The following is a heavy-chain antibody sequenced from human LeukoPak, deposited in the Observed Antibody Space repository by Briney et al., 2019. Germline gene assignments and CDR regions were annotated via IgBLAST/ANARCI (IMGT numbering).Heavy chain of an antibody. D-gene: IGHD2-15*01. CDR2: IKEDGSEK. J-gene: IGHJ4*02. Sequence: GGSLRLSCAASGFTFSSYGMHWVRQAPGKGLEWVANIKEDGSEKYNVDSVKGRFTISRDNARNSLYLQMNSLRAEDTAVYYCGMRQSLLHWGQGTLVTVSS. CDR3: GMRQSLLH. CDR1: GFTFSSYG. V-gene: IGHV3-7*01.